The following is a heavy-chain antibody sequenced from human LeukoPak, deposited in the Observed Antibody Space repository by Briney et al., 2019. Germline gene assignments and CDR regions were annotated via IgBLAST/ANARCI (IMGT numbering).Heavy chain of an antibody. J-gene: IGHJ4*02. CDR3: AREGGFYRPLDY. V-gene: IGHV4-4*02. Sequence: PSETLSLTCGVSGGSVSSTNWWTCIRQPPGKGLEWIGEVHLDGRTNFNTSLKSRLTMSVDLSENHVSLKLTSVTAADTAVYYCAREGGFYRPLDYSGQGTLVTVSS. CDR2: VHLDGRT. D-gene: IGHD6-25*01. CDR1: GGSVSSTNW.